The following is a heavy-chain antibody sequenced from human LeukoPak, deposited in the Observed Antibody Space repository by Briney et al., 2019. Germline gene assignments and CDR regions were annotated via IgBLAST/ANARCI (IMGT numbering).Heavy chain of an antibody. CDR1: GGSLNSGTYY. Sequence: SQTLSLTCTVSGGSLNSGTYYWTWIRQPAGKGLEWIGRINTSGSANYNPSLKSRVTISVDTSKNQVSLQLSSVTAADTAVNYCARESFRSGYYQSSYYHMDVWGKGTTVTVSS. V-gene: IGHV4-61*02. CDR3: ARESFRSGYYQSSYYHMDV. J-gene: IGHJ6*03. D-gene: IGHD3-3*01. CDR2: INTSGSA.